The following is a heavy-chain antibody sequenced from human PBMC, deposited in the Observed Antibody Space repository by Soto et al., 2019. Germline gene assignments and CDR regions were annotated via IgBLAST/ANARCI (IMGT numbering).Heavy chain of an antibody. D-gene: IGHD5-12*01. CDR2: ISGSADRT. Sequence: EVQLLESGGGLVQPGGSLRLSCAASGFTFSSYAMSWVRQAPGKGLEGVSVISGSADRTYYADSVKGRFTISRDNSKNTLYLQMNSLRAEDTALYYCAKGRGQGGYGDYLDYWGQGTLVTVSS. J-gene: IGHJ4*02. CDR3: AKGRGQGGYGDYLDY. CDR1: GFTFSSYA. V-gene: IGHV3-23*01.